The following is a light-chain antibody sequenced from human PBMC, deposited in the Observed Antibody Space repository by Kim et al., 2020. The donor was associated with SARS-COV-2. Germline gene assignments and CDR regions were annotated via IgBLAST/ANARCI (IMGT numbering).Light chain of an antibody. CDR2: AAN. CDR1: RGSIASSI. CDR3: QSYDSRNWV. V-gene: IGLV6-57*03. J-gene: IGLJ3*02. Sequence: TATVSCARSRGSIASSIVQWDHQRPGSAATTEIYAANQRPSSVPARITGSIDTASNSASLSISRMKTEDEADYYCQSYDSRNWVFSGGTQLTV.